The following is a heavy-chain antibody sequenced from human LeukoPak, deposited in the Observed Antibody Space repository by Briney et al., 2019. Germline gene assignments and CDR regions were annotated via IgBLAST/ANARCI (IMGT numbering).Heavy chain of an antibody. V-gene: IGHV3-48*03. CDR3: ARDIRHYDILTGYPDY. D-gene: IGHD3-9*01. CDR1: GFTFSSYE. CDR2: ISSSGSTI. Sequence: GGSLRLSCAASGFTFSSYEMNWVRQAPGKGLEWVSYISSSGSTIYYADSVKGRFTISRDNAKNSLYLQVNSLRAVDTAVYYCARDIRHYDILTGYPDYWGQGTLVTVSS. J-gene: IGHJ4*02.